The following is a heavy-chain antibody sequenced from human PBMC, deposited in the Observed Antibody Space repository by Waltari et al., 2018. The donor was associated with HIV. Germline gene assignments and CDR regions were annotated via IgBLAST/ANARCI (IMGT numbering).Heavy chain of an antibody. J-gene: IGHJ4*02. V-gene: IGHV3-23*01. CDR1: GFTFSKSA. Sequence: EVQLLESGGALVQPGGSLRLSCAASGFTFSKSAMSWVRQGPGKGLGWVSSISNSGVNTYYADSVKGRVTISRDNAMNTMFLQINSLRAEDTAVYYCAKDREGEVVLYSVDYWGQGTLVTVSS. D-gene: IGHD2-15*01. CDR2: ISNSGVNT. CDR3: AKDREGEVVLYSVDY.